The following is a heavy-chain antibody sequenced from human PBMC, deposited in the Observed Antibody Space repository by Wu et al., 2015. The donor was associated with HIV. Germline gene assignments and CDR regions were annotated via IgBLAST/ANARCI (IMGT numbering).Heavy chain of an antibody. V-gene: IGHV4-38-2*01. CDR1: GYSISSGYY. CDR3: ASSFDRGDFAFDI. CDR2: IYHSGST. Sequence: QVQLQESGPGLVKPSETLSLTCAVSGYSISSGYYWGWIRQPPGKGLEWIGSIYHSGSTYYNPSLKSRVTISVDTSKNQFSLKLSSVTAADTAVYYCASSFDRGDFAFDIWGQGTMVTVSS. D-gene: IGHD3-16*01. J-gene: IGHJ3*02.